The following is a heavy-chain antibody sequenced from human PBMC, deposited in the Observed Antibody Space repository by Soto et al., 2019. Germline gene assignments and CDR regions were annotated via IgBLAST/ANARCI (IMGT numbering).Heavy chain of an antibody. J-gene: IGHJ4*02. CDR2: AYHNGLT. D-gene: IGHD6-19*01. Sequence: SETLSLTCAVSGDSISTNNWWSFVRQPPGKGLEWIGEAYHNGLTNYNPSLKSRVTMSVDTSKNQFSLKLTSVTAADTAIYYCARDAAVPGESDRFDYWGQGTLVTVSS. V-gene: IGHV4-4*02. CDR1: GDSISTNNW. CDR3: ARDAAVPGESDRFDY.